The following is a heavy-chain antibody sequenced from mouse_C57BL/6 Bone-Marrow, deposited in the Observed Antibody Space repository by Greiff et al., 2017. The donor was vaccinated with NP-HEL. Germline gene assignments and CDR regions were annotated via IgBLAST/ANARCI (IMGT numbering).Heavy chain of an antibody. V-gene: IGHV6-6*01. D-gene: IGHD4-1*01. CDR3: TGALTLYAMDY. CDR1: GFTFSDAW. CDR2: IRNKANNHAT. Sequence: EVQLQQSGGGLVQPGGSMKLSCAASGFTFSDAWMDWVRQSPEKGLEWVAEIRNKANNHATYYAESVKGRFTISRDDSKSSVYLQMNSLRAEDTGIYYCTGALTLYAMDYWGQGTSVTVSS. J-gene: IGHJ4*01.